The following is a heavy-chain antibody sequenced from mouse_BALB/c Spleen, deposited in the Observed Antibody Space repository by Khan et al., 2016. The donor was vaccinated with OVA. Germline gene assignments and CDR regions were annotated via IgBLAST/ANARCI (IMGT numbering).Heavy chain of an antibody. CDR1: GYTFTDFT. V-gene: IGHV1S137*01. Sequence: QVQLQQSGAELVRPGVSVKISCKGSGYTFTDFTMHWVKQSHAKSLEWIGVVNTYYGDATYNQKFKGKATMTVDKSSTTAYMELARLTSEDSAIYYCARGGGGDRFAYWGQGTLGTVSA. J-gene: IGHJ3*01. CDR2: VNTYYGDA. CDR3: ARGGGGDRFAY.